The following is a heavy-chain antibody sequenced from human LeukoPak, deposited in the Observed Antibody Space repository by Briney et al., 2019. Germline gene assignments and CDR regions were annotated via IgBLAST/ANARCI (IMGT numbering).Heavy chain of an antibody. Sequence: EASVKVSCKASGYTFTSYGISWVRQAPGQGLEWMGWISAYNGNTNYAQKLQGRVTMTTDTSTSTAYMELRSLRSDDTAVYYCARDFPYSSQAAEYFQHWGQGTLVTVSS. CDR3: ARDFPYSSQAAEYFQH. CDR2: ISAYNGNT. D-gene: IGHD6-13*01. J-gene: IGHJ1*01. V-gene: IGHV1-18*01. CDR1: GYTFTSYG.